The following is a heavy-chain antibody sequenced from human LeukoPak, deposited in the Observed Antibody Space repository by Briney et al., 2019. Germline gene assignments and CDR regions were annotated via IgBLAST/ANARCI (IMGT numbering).Heavy chain of an antibody. Sequence: WETLSLTCTVSGDSVSGYYGSWIRQPPGKGLEWIGYFYTSANTNYNPSLKSRVTMSVDTSKNQFSLKLTSVTAADTAVYYCARGLRDEERHYGYYYMDVWGKRTTVTVSS. CDR1: GDSVSGYY. J-gene: IGHJ6*03. D-gene: IGHD3-22*01. CDR3: ARGLRDEERHYGYYYMDV. CDR2: FYTSANT. V-gene: IGHV4-4*09.